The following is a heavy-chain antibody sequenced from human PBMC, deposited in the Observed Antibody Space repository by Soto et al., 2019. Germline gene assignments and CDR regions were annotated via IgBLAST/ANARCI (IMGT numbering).Heavy chain of an antibody. Sequence: EVQLLESGGGLVQPGGSLRLSCAASGFTFSSYAMSWVRQAPGKGLEWVSAISGSGGSTYYAASVKGWFTISRDNSKTSLYLQMNSLRAEDTAVYYFAKDQSALHWYFDLSGRGTLVTVSA. J-gene: IGHJ2*01. CDR2: ISGSGGST. CDR1: GFTFSSYA. CDR3: AKDQSALHWYFDL. V-gene: IGHV3-23*01. D-gene: IGHD6-25*01.